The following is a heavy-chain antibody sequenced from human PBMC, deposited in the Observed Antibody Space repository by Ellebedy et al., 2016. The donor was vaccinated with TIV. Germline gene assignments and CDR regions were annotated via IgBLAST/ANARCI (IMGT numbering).Heavy chain of an antibody. D-gene: IGHD3-16*01. CDR1: ADTFTSYA. Sequence: AASVKVSCKAAADTFTSYAMHWVLQAAGQRLEWMGWINGGNGNTKYSQKFQGRVTITRDTSARTTYMELSSLTSEDTAVYYCARDYGWSNIAGGDYWGQGTLATIST. CDR3: ARDYGWSNIAGGDY. V-gene: IGHV1-3*01. J-gene: IGHJ4*02. CDR2: INGGNGNT.